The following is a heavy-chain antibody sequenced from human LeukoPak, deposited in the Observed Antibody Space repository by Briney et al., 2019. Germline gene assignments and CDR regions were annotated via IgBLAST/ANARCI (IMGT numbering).Heavy chain of an antibody. CDR3: ARLTWDHLADP. J-gene: IGHJ5*02. CDR2: IYYSGSP. CDR1: GGSVSSYY. V-gene: IGHV4-59*02. Sequence: PSETLSLTCTVSGGSVSSYYWSWIRQPPGKGLEWIGYIYYSGSPNYNPSLKSRVTISVDTSKNQLSLKLSSVTAADTAVYYCARLTWDHLADPWGQGTLVTVSS. D-gene: IGHD7-27*01.